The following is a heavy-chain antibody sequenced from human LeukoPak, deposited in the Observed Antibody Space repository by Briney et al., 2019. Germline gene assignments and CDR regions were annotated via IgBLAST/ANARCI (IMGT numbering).Heavy chain of an antibody. V-gene: IGHV1-69*13. CDR3: ARAEDQGRYFDWLPGFAS. Sequence: ASVKVSCKASGDTVSSYVISWVRQAPGQGLEWMGGTLPIFGTAIYAQKFQGRVTVTADEPTSTAYMELSSLRSEDTAVYYCARAEDQGRYFDWLPGFASWGQGTLVTVSS. J-gene: IGHJ5*01. CDR2: TLPIFGTA. D-gene: IGHD3-9*01. CDR1: GDTVSSYV.